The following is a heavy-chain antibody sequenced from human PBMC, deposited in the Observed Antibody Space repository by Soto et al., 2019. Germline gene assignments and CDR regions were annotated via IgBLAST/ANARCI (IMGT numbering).Heavy chain of an antibody. Sequence: EVQLAVSGGGFVKPGGSLRLSCAVSGFSFSDAWLNWVRQAPGKGLECVGRIKTKSDSAATDYAAPVKGRFIISRDDSKNTLFLQLSRLQAEDTAVYYCPTDLQNRWYPWNFYRGQATLVTVSS. D-gene: IGHD1-7*01. J-gene: IGHJ4*02. CDR1: GFSFSDAW. V-gene: IGHV3-15*07. CDR3: PTDLQNRWYPWNFY. CDR2: IKTKSDSAAT.